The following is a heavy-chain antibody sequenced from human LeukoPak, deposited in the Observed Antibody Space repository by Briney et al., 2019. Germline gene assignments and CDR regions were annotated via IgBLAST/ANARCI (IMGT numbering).Heavy chain of an antibody. Sequence: QPGGSLRLSCAASGFTFSSYWMSWVRQAPGKGLEWVANIKQDGSEKYYVDSVKGRFTISRDNAKNSLYLQLNRLRVEDTATYFCARDTTHTHYGDAFDLWGQGTLVAVSS. J-gene: IGHJ3*01. CDR1: GFTFSSYW. V-gene: IGHV3-7*01. D-gene: IGHD4-17*01. CDR2: IKQDGSEK. CDR3: ARDTTHTHYGDAFDL.